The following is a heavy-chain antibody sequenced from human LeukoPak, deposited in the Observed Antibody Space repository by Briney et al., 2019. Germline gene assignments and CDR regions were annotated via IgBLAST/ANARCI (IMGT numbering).Heavy chain of an antibody. Sequence: PGGSLRLSCAASGFTFSSYAMSWVRQAPGKGLEWVSAISGSGGSTYYADSVKGRFTISRDNSKNTLYLQMNSLRAEDTAVYYCAKSVRYFDWSLGRIDYWGQGTLVTVSS. CDR1: GFTFSSYA. V-gene: IGHV3-23*01. CDR2: ISGSGGST. J-gene: IGHJ4*02. D-gene: IGHD3-9*01. CDR3: AKSVRYFDWSLGRIDY.